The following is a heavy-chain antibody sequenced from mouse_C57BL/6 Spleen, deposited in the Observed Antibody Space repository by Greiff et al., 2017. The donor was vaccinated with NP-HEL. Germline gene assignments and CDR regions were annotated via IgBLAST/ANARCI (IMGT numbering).Heavy chain of an antibody. J-gene: IGHJ1*03. Sequence: EVMLVESGGGLVQPGGSMKLSCVASGFTFSNYWMNWVRQSPEKGLEWVAQIRLKSDNYATHYAESVKGRFTISRDDSKSSVYLQMNTLRAEDTGIYYSAGSATVVACDSYIDVWGTGTTVTVSS. CDR3: AGSATVVACDSYIDV. D-gene: IGHD1-1*01. CDR2: IRLKSDNYAT. V-gene: IGHV6-3*01. CDR1: GFTFSNYW.